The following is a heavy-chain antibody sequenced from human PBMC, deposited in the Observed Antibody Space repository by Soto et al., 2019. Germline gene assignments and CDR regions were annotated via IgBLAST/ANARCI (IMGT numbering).Heavy chain of an antibody. CDR3: ARDRSSGWYPSYFDY. Sequence: PGGSLRLSCAASGFTFSSYAMSWVRQAPGKGLEWVSAISGSGGSTYYADSVKGRFTISRDNSKNTLYLQMNSLRAEDTAVYYCARDRSSGWYPSYFDYWGQGTLVTVSS. CDR1: GFTFSSYA. CDR2: ISGSGGST. D-gene: IGHD6-19*01. V-gene: IGHV3-23*01. J-gene: IGHJ4*02.